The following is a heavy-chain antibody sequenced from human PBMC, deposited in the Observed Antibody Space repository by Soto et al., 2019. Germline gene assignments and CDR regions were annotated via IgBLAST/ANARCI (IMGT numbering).Heavy chain of an antibody. V-gene: IGHV3-30-3*01. CDR3: AKDRPVRARSGSLSS. CDR1: GFTFSSYA. J-gene: IGHJ5*02. CDR2: ISYDGSNK. D-gene: IGHD1-26*01. Sequence: PGGSLRLSCAASGFTFSSYAMHWVRQAPGKGLEWVAVISYDGSNKYYADSVKGRFTISRDNSKNTLYLQINSLRTEDAAVYYCAKDRPVRARSGSLSSWGQGTLVTVSS.